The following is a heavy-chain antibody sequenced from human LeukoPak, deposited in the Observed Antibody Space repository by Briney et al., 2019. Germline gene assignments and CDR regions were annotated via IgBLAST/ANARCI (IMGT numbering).Heavy chain of an antibody. Sequence: PSETLSLTCTVSGGSLSSYYWSWIRQPPGKGLEWIGYIYYSGSTNYNPSLKSRVSISVDTSKNQFSLKLSSVTASDTAVYYCARAYYDSSGYYYYYYYMDVWGKGTTVTVSS. CDR2: IYYSGST. D-gene: IGHD3-22*01. V-gene: IGHV4-59*01. CDR1: GGSLSSYY. J-gene: IGHJ6*03. CDR3: ARAYYDSSGYYYYYYYMDV.